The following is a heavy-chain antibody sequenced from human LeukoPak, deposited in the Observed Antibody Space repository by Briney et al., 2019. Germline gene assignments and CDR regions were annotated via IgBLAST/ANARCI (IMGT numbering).Heavy chain of an antibody. V-gene: IGHV3-7*01. CDR1: GFSFSSSW. J-gene: IGHJ5*02. D-gene: IGHD1-20*01. CDR2: IKPDGSDK. CDR3: SRSLTS. Sequence: GGSVIPSCAASGFSFSSSWMDWVRQAPGKGLEWVANIKPDGSDKSYVDSVKGRFTISRDNAKDSLYLEMDSLRVEDTALYYCSRSLTSWGRGPLHTVSS.